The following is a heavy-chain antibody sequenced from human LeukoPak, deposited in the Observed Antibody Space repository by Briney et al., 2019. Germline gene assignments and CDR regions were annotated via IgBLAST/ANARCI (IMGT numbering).Heavy chain of an antibody. V-gene: IGHV4-39*01. Sequence: SETLSLTCTVSGGSISSSSYYWGWIRQPPGKGLEWIGSIYYSGSTYYNPSLKSRVTISVDTSKNQFSLKLSSVTAADTAVYYCARLVPAAKYPFDYWGQGTLVTVSS. CDR1: GGSISSSSYY. CDR2: IYYSGST. J-gene: IGHJ4*02. CDR3: ARLVPAAKYPFDY. D-gene: IGHD2-2*01.